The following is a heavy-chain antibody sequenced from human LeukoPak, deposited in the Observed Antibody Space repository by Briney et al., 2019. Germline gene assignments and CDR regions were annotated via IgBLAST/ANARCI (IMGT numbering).Heavy chain of an antibody. J-gene: IGHJ5*02. D-gene: IGHD3-9*01. CDR1: GFTFSSYS. CDR3: ARAGGGYDILTGYYSWSDP. CDR2: ISSSSSYI. V-gene: IGHV3-21*01. Sequence: GGSLRLSCAASGFTFSSYSMNWVRQAPGKGLEWVSSISSSSSYIYYADSVKGRFTISRDNAKNSLYLQMNSLRAEDTAVYYCARAGGGYDILTGYYSWSDPWGEGTLVTVSS.